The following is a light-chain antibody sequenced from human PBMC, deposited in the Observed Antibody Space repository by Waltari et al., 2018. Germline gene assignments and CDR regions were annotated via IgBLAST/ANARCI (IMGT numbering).Light chain of an antibody. CDR2: KAS. J-gene: IGKJ1*01. CDR3: QEYVDDLWT. Sequence: DILMTQSPPTLSASMGDRVTITCRASRDISTKLAWYQQKPGRAPKLLIYKASSLESWVPARISGSGSGTEFTLTISTLQPDDFATYYCQEYVDDLWTFGQGTKVEIK. CDR1: RDISTK. V-gene: IGKV1-5*03.